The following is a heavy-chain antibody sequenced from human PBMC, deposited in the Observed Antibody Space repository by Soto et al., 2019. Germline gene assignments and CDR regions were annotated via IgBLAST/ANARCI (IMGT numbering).Heavy chain of an antibody. CDR1: GGPFSGYY. Sequence: QVQLQQWGAGLLKPSETLSLTCAVYGGPFSGYYWSWIRQPPGKGLEWIGEISHSGSTNYNPSLKSRVTISVDTSKNQFSLKLSSVTAAAPAVYYCAGGSRDIWGQGTMVTVSS. J-gene: IGHJ3*02. CDR2: ISHSGST. V-gene: IGHV4-34*01. CDR3: AGGSRDI.